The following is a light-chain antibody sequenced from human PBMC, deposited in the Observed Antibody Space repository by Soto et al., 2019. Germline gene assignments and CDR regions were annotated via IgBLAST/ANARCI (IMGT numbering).Light chain of an antibody. CDR3: QQRSNWPLT. Sequence: EIVLTQSPATLSLYLGERSTLRCRASQSVSSYLAWYQQKPGQAPRLLIYDASNRATGIPARFSGSGSGTDFTLTSSSLEPEDFAVYYCQQRSNWPLTFGGGTKVDIK. V-gene: IGKV3-11*01. J-gene: IGKJ4*01. CDR2: DAS. CDR1: QSVSSY.